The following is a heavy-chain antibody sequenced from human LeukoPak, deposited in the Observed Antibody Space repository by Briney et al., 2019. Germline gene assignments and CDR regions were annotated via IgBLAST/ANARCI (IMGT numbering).Heavy chain of an antibody. CDR2: TYYRSTWYN. J-gene: IGHJ5*02. Sequence: SQTLTLTCAISGDSVSSNSVTWNWIRQSPSRGLEWLGRTYYRSTWYNDYAVSVRGRITVNPDTSKNQFSLHLNSVTPEDTAVYYCARRLTQYDCFDPWGQGILVTVSS. CDR3: ARRLTQYDCFDP. D-gene: IGHD2-2*01. CDR1: GDSVSSNSVT. V-gene: IGHV6-1*01.